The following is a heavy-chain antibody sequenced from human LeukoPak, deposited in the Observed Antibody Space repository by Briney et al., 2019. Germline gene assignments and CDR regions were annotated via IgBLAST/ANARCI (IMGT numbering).Heavy chain of an antibody. Sequence: ASVKVSCKASGYTFTSYGISWARQAPGQGLEWMGWISAYNGNTNYAQKLQGRVTMTTDTSTSTVYMELSSLRSEDTAVYYCARDPGAVFRDDAFDIWGQGTMVTVSS. V-gene: IGHV1-18*01. CDR2: ISAYNGNT. CDR1: GYTFTSYG. D-gene: IGHD4/OR15-4a*01. CDR3: ARDPGAVFRDDAFDI. J-gene: IGHJ3*02.